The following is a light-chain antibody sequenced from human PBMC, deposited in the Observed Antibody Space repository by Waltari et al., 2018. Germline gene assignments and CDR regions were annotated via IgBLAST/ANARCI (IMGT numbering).Light chain of an antibody. Sequence: DIVMTQSPDSLAVSLGERATINCKSSQSVLSSSDNKNYLAWYTQKPGQPPKLFIYWSSTRESGVPDRFSGSGSGTDFALTISSLQAEDVAVYYCQHYYTSPPTFGGGTKVEIK. V-gene: IGKV4-1*01. J-gene: IGKJ4*01. CDR1: QSVLSSSDNKNY. CDR3: QHYYTSPPT. CDR2: WSS.